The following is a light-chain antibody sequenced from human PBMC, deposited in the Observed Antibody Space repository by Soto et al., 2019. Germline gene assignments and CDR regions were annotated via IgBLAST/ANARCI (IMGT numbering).Light chain of an antibody. CDR3: PQDHNSQLT. Sequence: AIQMTQSPSSLSASVGDGVTITCRASQGIRSDLGWYQQKPGKAPRLLIYAASTLHSGVPSRFSGSGCVGYVAVTTSSLQPEDFATYYCPQDHNSQLTVGQGTKVDIK. J-gene: IGKJ1*01. V-gene: IGKV1-6*01. CDR2: AAS. CDR1: QGIRSD.